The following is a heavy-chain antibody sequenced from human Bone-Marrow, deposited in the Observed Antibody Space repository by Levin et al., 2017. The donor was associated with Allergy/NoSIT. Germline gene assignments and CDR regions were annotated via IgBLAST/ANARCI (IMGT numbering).Heavy chain of an antibody. CDR2: IIPAFGST. J-gene: IGHJ4*02. V-gene: IGHV1-69*13. D-gene: IGHD3-10*01. Sequence: GASVKVSCKASGGTLSNYAISWVRQAPGQGLEWMGGIIPAFGSTNYAQKFQGRVTITADESTRTSHMELRSLRFEDTAVYYCARARGGFYGSGSFDFWGQGTLVTVSS. CDR3: ARARGGFYGSGSFDF. CDR1: GGTLSNYA.